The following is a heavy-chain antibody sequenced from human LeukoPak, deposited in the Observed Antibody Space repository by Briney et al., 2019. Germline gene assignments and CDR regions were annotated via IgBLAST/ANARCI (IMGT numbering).Heavy chain of an antibody. V-gene: IGHV3-23*01. CDR2: ISGSDGST. CDR1: GFTFSSYA. D-gene: IGHD3-16*02. J-gene: IGHJ1*01. CDR3: ARDIVRGEYFQH. Sequence: GGSLRLSCAASGFTFSSYAMSWVRQAPGKGLEWVSTISGSDGSTYYADSVKGRFTTSRDNSKNTLYLQMNSLRAEDTAVYYCARDIVRGEYFQHWGQGTLVTVSS.